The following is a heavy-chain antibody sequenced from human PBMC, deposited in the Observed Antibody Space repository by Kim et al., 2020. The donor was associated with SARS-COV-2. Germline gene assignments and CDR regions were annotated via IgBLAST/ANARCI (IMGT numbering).Heavy chain of an antibody. V-gene: IGHV1-24*01. J-gene: IGHJ6*01. CDR2: FDPGDGKT. D-gene: IGHD2-15*01. Sequence: ASVKVSCKVSGYTFTNLPIHWVRLAPGKGLEWMGGFDPGDGKTIYAQKFQGRVTITEDTFTDTAYMELRSVRSEDTAVYFCATRAPRYFASGLYRYYGMEGWGQGPTVSLSS. CDR3: ATRAPRYFASGLYRYYGMEG. CDR1: GYTFTNLP.